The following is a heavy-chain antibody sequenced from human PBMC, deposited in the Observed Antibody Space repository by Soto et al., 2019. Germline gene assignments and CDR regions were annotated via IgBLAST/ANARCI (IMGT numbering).Heavy chain of an antibody. Sequence: GGSLRLSCVSSGFSFGSYALTWVRQAPGKGLEWVSTISGSDGKTCYADAVKGRFSISRDISQSTLYLQMNSRRADDRAIYYWARWSYLDYWGQGTRVTVSS. D-gene: IGHD3-3*01. CDR1: GFSFGSYA. J-gene: IGHJ4*02. V-gene: IGHV3-23*01. CDR3: ARWSYLDY. CDR2: ISGSDGKT.